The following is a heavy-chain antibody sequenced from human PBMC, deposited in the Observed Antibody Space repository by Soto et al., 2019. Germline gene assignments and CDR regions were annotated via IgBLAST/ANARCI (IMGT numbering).Heavy chain of an antibody. CDR3: AKRPLTWYLGLDY. J-gene: IGHJ4*02. Sequence: EVQLLESGGGLVQPGGYLRLSCAASGFTFSNYAMTWVRQAPGKGLEWVSAINGDGGGNGGSTYYADSVKCRFTISRDNSRNTLYLHMNNLGVEDTAVYYCAKRPLTWYLGLDYWGQGALVTVSS. V-gene: IGHV3-23*01. CDR1: GFTFSNYA. D-gene: IGHD3-9*01. CDR2: INGDGGGNGGST.